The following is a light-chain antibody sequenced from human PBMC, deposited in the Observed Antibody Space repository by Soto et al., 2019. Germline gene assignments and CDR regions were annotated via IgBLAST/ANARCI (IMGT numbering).Light chain of an antibody. J-gene: IGLJ3*02. CDR2: EVT. Sequence: QSVLTQPASVCGSLGQSITISCTGTRSDVGNYNLVSWYQQHPGKAPKVIIYEVTKGPSGVSTRFSGSKSGYTASLTISGLQAEDEADYYCCSYAGGSAWVFGGGTKLTVL. V-gene: IGLV2-23*02. CDR3: CSYAGGSAWV. CDR1: RSDVGNYNL.